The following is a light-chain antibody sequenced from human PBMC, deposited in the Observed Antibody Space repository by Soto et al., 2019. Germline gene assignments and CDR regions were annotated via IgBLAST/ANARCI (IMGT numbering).Light chain of an antibody. V-gene: IGKV1-9*01. J-gene: IGKJ1*01. CDR3: QQLNSYPPWT. CDR2: AAS. Sequence: DIQLTQSPSFLSASVGDRVTITCRASQGFTSNLAWYQQKPGKAPKLLTYAASTLQSGVPSRFSGSGSGTEFTLTISSLQPEDFATYYCQQLNSYPPWTFGQGTKVEIK. CDR1: QGFTSN.